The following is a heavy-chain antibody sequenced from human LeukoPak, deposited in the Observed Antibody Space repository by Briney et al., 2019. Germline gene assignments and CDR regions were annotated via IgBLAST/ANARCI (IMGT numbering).Heavy chain of an antibody. CDR2: ISGIGANT. CDR1: GFTFGTYA. CDR3: ARAIVVIPAAIRY. Sequence: GGSLRLSCAASGFTFGTYAMSWVRQAPGKGLEWVSAISGIGANTFYADSVKGRFTISRGNSKNTLYLQMNSLRAEDTAVYYCARAIVVIPAAIRYWGQGTLVTVSS. V-gene: IGHV3-23*01. D-gene: IGHD2-2*01. J-gene: IGHJ4*02.